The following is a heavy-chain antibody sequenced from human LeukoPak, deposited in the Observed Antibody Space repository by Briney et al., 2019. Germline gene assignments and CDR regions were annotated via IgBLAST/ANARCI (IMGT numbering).Heavy chain of an antibody. Sequence: PSETLSLTCTVSGGSVSSGSYYWSWIRQPPGKGLEWIGYIYYSGSTNYNPSLKSRVTISVDTSKNQFSLKLSSVTAADTAVYYCAREHAGRWFDPWGQGTLVTVSS. CDR1: GGSVSSGSYY. CDR3: AREHAGRWFDP. CDR2: IYYSGST. V-gene: IGHV4-61*01. J-gene: IGHJ5*02.